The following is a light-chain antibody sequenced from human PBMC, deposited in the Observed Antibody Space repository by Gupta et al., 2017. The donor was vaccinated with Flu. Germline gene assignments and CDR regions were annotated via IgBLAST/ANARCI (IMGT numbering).Light chain of an antibody. CDR1: QGIRSE. Sequence: DIQLTQSPSFLSASLGDRVTITCRASQGIRSELAWYQQKPGKAPKLLIFSASTLQSGVPSRFSGSGSGTEFTLTISSLQPEDFATYYCQHLHSYPQWFGQGTNLEIK. V-gene: IGKV1-9*01. CDR3: QHLHSYPQW. J-gene: IGKJ2*01. CDR2: SAS.